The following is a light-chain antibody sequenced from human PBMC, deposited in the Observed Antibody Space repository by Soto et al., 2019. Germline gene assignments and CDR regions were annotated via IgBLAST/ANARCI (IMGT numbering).Light chain of an antibody. CDR1: QSISSY. J-gene: IGKJ2*01. Sequence: DIQMTQSPSSLSASVGDRVTITCRASQSISSYLNWYQQKPGKAPKLLIYAASSLQSGVPSRFSGRASGTDFTLTISSLQPEDVASYYCLQDHSAHPGTFGQGTKLEIK. CDR3: LQDHSAHPGT. CDR2: AAS. V-gene: IGKV1-39*01.